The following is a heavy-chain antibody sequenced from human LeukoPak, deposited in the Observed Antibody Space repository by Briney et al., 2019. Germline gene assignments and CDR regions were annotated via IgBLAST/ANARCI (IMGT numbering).Heavy chain of an antibody. Sequence: PGGSLRLSCAGSGFTFSSYAMSSVRQAPGKGLEWVSAISGSGGSTYYADFGRGRFTISRDNSKNTIYQQMNSLRAEDTAIYYCAKESPPGDFDYWGQGTLVTVSS. CDR3: AKESPPGDFDY. J-gene: IGHJ4*02. CDR1: GFTFSSYA. V-gene: IGHV3-23*01. D-gene: IGHD7-27*01. CDR2: ISGSGGST.